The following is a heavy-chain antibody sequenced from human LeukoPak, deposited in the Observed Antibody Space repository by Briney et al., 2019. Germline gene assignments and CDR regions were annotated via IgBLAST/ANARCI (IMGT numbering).Heavy chain of an antibody. D-gene: IGHD5-24*01. CDR2: INHSGST. Sequence: SETQSLTCAVYGGSFSGYYWSWIRQPPGKGLEWIGEINHSGSTNYNPSLKSRVTISVDTSKNQFSLKLSSVTAADTAVYYCARDGRGGYNPFDYWGQGTLVTVSS. V-gene: IGHV4-34*01. CDR1: GGSFSGYY. J-gene: IGHJ4*02. CDR3: ARDGRGGYNPFDY.